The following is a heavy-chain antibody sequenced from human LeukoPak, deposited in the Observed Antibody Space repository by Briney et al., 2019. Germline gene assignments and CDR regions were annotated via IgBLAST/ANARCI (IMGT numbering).Heavy chain of an antibody. CDR2: ISWNSGSI. V-gene: IGHV3-9*01. D-gene: IGHD5-12*01. Sequence: GRSLRLSCAASGFTFDDYAMPWVRHAPGKGLEWVSAISWNSGSIGYTDSVKGRFTISRDNAKNSLYLQMNSLRAEDTALYYCAKDIVATIRVSCFDYWGQGTLVTVSS. CDR3: AKDIVATIRVSCFDY. CDR1: GFTFDDYA. J-gene: IGHJ4*02.